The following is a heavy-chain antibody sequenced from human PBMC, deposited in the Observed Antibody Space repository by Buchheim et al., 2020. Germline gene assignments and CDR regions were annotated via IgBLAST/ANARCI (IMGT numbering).Heavy chain of an antibody. CDR1: GFTFSSYW. Sequence: EVQLVESGGGLVQPGGSLRLSCAASGFTFSSYWMNWVRQAPGKGLEWVANIKQDGSEKYYVDSVKGRFTISRDNAKNSLYLQMNSLRAEDTAVYYCARESAIRHVPYYYYGMDVWGQGTT. CDR2: IKQDGSEK. D-gene: IGHD2-21*01. CDR3: ARESAIRHVPYYYYGMDV. J-gene: IGHJ6*02. V-gene: IGHV3-7*01.